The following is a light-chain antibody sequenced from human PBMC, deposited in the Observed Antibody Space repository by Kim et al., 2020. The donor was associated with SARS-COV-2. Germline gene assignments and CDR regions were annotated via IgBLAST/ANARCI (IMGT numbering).Light chain of an antibody. CDR1: QGISSY. CDR2: AAS. Sequence: ASTGDRVTIPCRASQGISSYLAWYQQKPGKAPKLLIYAASTLQSGVPSRFSGSGSGTDCTLTINGLQSEDFATYYCQQYYSYPLTFGQGTRLEIK. J-gene: IGKJ5*01. CDR3: QQYYSYPLT. V-gene: IGKV1-8*01.